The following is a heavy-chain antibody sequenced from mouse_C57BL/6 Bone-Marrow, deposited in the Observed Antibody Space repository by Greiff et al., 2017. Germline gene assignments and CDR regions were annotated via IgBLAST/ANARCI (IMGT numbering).Heavy chain of an antibody. CDR3: ARGENEGYAMDY. V-gene: IGHV3-8*01. CDR2: ISYSGST. CDR1: GYSITSDY. Sequence: EVQLQESGPGLAKPSQTLSLTCSVTGYSITSDYWNWIRTFPGNKLEYLVYISYSGSTYYNPSLKSRISITRDTSKKQYYLQLNSVTTEDTATYYCARGENEGYAMDYWGQGTSVTVSS. J-gene: IGHJ4*01.